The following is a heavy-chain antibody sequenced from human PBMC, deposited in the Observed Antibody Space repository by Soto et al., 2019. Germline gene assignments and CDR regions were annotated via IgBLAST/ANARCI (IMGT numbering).Heavy chain of an antibody. D-gene: IGHD6-19*01. CDR3: ARPYSSGWNPFDY. Sequence: PSETLSLTCTVSGGSISSGDYYWSWIRQPPGKGLEWIGYIYYSGSTYYNPSLKSRVTISVDTSKSQFSLKLNSVTAADTAVYYCARPYSSGWNPFDYWGQGTLVTVSS. J-gene: IGHJ4*02. CDR2: IYYSGST. V-gene: IGHV4-30-4*01. CDR1: GGSISSGDYY.